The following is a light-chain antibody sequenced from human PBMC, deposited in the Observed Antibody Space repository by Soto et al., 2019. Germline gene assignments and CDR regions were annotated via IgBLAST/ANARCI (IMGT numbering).Light chain of an antibody. J-gene: IGKJ1*01. CDR3: QQSYSTPRT. CDR1: QSISSY. V-gene: IGKV1-39*01. CDR2: AAS. Sequence: IQMTQSPFSLSASVGDRVNITCRASQSISSYLNWYQQKPGKAPKLLIYAASSLQSGVPSRFSGSGSGTDFTLTISSLQPEDFATYYCQQSYSTPRTFGQGTKVDIK.